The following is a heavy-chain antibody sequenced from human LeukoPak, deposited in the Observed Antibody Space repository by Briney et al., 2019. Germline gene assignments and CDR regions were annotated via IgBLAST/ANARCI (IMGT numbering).Heavy chain of an antibody. CDR1: GGSISSGGYS. V-gene: IGHV4-30-2*02. CDR2: IYHSGST. D-gene: IGHD5-24*01. Sequence: SQTLSLTCAVSGGSISSGGYSWSWIRQPPGKGLEWIGYIYHSGSTYYNPSLKSRVTISADTSKNQFSLKLTSVTAADTAMYYCVRDRELTYWGQGTLVTVSS. J-gene: IGHJ4*02. CDR3: VRDRELTY.